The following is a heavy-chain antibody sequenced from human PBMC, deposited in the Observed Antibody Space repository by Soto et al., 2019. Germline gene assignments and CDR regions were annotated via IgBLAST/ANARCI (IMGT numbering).Heavy chain of an antibody. CDR3: ASTQYGGNSSGAFDI. CDR1: GGSFSGYY. J-gene: IGHJ3*02. Sequence: PSETLSLTCAVYGGSFSGYYWSWIRQPPGKGLEWIGEINHSGSTNYNPSLKSRVNISVDTSKNQFSLKLSSVTAADTAVFYCASTQYGGNSSGAFDIWGQGTMVTVSS. V-gene: IGHV4-34*01. CDR2: INHSGST. D-gene: IGHD2-21*02.